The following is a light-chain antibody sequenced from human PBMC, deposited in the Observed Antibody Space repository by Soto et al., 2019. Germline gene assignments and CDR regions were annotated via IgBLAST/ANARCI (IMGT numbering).Light chain of an antibody. V-gene: IGKV3-15*01. J-gene: IGKJ4*01. CDR2: NAF. Sequence: IVIMQSPAAMSLSPAAGSTLSWMASQGIRGPLRWNQQKPGPNPRLLSYNAFTRATAVPARFSGSGSGTDFTRTINSLQSEDFAVYYCQRYNDWPLTFHGGTTVHIK. CDR3: QRYNDWPLT. CDR1: QGIRGP.